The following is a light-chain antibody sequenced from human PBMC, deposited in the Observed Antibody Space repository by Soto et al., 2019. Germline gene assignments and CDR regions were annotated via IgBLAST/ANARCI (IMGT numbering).Light chain of an antibody. CDR1: SSDVGGYNY. Sequence: QAVLTQPASVSGYPGQAITISCTGTSSDVGGYNYVSWYQQHPGKAPKLMIYEVSNRPSGVSDRFSGSKSGNTASLTISGLQAEDEADYYCTSYTSSNTPVFGTGTKATVL. V-gene: IGLV2-14*01. J-gene: IGLJ1*01. CDR2: EVS. CDR3: TSYTSSNTPV.